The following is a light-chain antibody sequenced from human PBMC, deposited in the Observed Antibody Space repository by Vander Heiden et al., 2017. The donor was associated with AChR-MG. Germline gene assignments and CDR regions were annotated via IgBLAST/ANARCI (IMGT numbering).Light chain of an antibody. CDR3: EVWDSSSDDVI. CDR1: NIGSTA. Sequence: SYVLTRPPSHSVAPGQTGRITCAGVNIGSTAVQWYQQKPGQAPELVIYYDNDRPSGIPERFSGSNSGNTATLTISRVEAGDEADYYCEVWDSSSDDVIFGGGTKLTVL. V-gene: IGLV3-21*04. J-gene: IGLJ2*01. CDR2: YDN.